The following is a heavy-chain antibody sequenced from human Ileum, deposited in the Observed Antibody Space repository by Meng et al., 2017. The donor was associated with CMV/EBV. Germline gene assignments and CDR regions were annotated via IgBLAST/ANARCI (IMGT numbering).Heavy chain of an antibody. CDR3: ATTVYPKPLLNYFDP. Sequence: GPPRPSCTVFGGSITRYYGSWIRQPPGKGLEWIGYLYYSETAYYSHSLRGRVIISADTTKNHFSLRLSSVTAADTAVYFCATTVYPKPLLNYFDPWGQGTLVTVSS. CDR1: GGSITRYY. CDR2: LYYSETA. D-gene: IGHD4-17*01. J-gene: IGHJ5*02. V-gene: IGHV4-59*01.